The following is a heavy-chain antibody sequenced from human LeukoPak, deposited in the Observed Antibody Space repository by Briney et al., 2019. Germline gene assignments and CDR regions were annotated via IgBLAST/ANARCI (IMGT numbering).Heavy chain of an antibody. CDR2: IYTSGST. D-gene: IGHD3-10*01. V-gene: IGHV4-61*02. CDR3: AREPNEKEIGSGNY. Sequence: SQTLSLTCTVSGGSISSGSYYWSWIRQPAGKGLEWIGRIYTSGSTNYNPSLKSRVTISVDTSKNQFSLKLSSVTAADTAVYYCAREPNEKEIGSGNYWGQGTLVTVSS. J-gene: IGHJ4*02. CDR1: GGSISSGSYY.